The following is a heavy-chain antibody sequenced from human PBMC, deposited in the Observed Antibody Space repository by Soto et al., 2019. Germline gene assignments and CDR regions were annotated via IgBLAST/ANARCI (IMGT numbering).Heavy chain of an antibody. D-gene: IGHD3-3*01. Sequence: PGGSLRLSCAASGFTFSSYSMNWVRQAPGKGLEWVSSISSSSSYIYYADSVKGRFTISRDNAKNSLYLQMNSLRAEDTAVYYCARDRWAGFLEWLSPRDGMDVWGQGTTVTVSS. J-gene: IGHJ6*02. CDR3: ARDRWAGFLEWLSPRDGMDV. V-gene: IGHV3-21*01. CDR1: GFTFSSYS. CDR2: ISSSSSYI.